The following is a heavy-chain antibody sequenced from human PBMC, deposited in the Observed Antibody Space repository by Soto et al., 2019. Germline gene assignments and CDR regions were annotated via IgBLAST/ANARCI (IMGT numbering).Heavy chain of an antibody. CDR2: IYFSGAT. Sequence: QLQLQESGPGLVRPSETLSLTCTVSSSSVSSSTYHWAWIRQPPGKGPEWIGSIYFSGATYYSPSLKARITFFEHTPKHLFSLKLNSVTAADTAVYYCAAEISSAGHYWGQGTLVTVSS. CDR1: SSSVSSSTYH. V-gene: IGHV4-39*01. J-gene: IGHJ4*02. D-gene: IGHD6-13*01. CDR3: AAEISSAGHY.